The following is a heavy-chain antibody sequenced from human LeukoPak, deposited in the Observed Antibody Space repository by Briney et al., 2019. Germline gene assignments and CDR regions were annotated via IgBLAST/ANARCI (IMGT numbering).Heavy chain of an antibody. Sequence: PGGSLRLSCAASGFTFKSYEINWVRQAPGKGLEWVSCISTGGRTLYYADSVKGRFTISRDDRKNTLYLQMNSLRAEDTAPYYCARGNRYSLDYWGQGTLVTVSS. D-gene: IGHD6-13*01. CDR3: ARGNRYSLDY. V-gene: IGHV3-48*03. CDR1: GFTFKSYE. J-gene: IGHJ4*02. CDR2: ISTGGRTL.